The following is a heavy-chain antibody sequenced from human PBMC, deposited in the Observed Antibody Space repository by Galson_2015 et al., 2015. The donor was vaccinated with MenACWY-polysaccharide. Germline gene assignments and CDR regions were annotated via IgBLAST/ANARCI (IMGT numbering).Heavy chain of an antibody. CDR1: GFIISGYW. V-gene: IGHV3-7*01. CDR3: VRGRVTLGP. J-gene: IGHJ5*02. CDR2: IKQDESEK. D-gene: IGHD2-21*02. Sequence: LRLSCAASGFIISGYWMSWVRQAPGKGLEWVANIKQDESEKNYVDSVKGRFTISRDNAKNSLYLQMNSLRAEDTAVYYCVRGRVTLGPWGHGTLVTVSS.